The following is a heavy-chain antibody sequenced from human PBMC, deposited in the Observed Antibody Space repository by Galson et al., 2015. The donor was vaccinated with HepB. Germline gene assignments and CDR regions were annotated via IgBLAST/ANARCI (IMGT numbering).Heavy chain of an antibody. Sequence: SVKVSCKASGYSFTHYAVHWVRQAPGQRPEWMGWINADNANTKYSQKFLGRVTFTRDISASIAYMELSSLTSEDTAVFYCARGGQWLVTGFYFYGMDVWGQGTTVTVSS. J-gene: IGHJ6*02. D-gene: IGHD6-19*01. V-gene: IGHV1-3*01. CDR3: ARGGQWLVTGFYFYGMDV. CDR1: GYSFTHYA. CDR2: INADNANT.